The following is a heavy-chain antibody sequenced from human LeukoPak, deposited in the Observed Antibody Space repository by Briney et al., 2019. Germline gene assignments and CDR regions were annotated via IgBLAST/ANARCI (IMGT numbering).Heavy chain of an antibody. J-gene: IGHJ6*02. Sequence: SETLSLTCAVYGGSFSGYYWSWIRQPPGKGLEWIGYIYYSGSTNYNPSLKSRVTISVDTSKNQFSLKLSSVTAADTAVYYCARALRYFDWLPHPDDYYYGMDVWGQGTTVTVSS. V-gene: IGHV4-59*01. CDR3: ARALRYFDWLPHPDDYYYGMDV. CDR2: IYYSGST. CDR1: GGSFSGYY. D-gene: IGHD3-9*01.